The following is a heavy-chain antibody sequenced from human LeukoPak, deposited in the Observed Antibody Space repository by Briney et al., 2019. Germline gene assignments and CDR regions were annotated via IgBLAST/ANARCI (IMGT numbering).Heavy chain of an antibody. J-gene: IGHJ4*02. CDR3: ARRPVAAIKGYFDF. V-gene: IGHV3-30*09. Sequence: SVKGRFAVSRDNSKNMLYLQMNSLSADDTAVYYCARRPVAAIKGYFDFWGQGALVTVSS. D-gene: IGHD5-24*01.